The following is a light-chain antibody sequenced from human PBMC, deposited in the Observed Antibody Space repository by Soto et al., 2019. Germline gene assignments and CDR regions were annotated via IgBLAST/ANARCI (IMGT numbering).Light chain of an antibody. CDR3: QRLDTYPC. Sequence: DIQLTQSPSFLSASVGDTVNITCRASRAISNYLAWYQQEPGTPPKLLIYAASTLQSGVPSRFSGSGFATEFTLTITSLQPEDFATYYCQRLDTYPCFGGGTKVEIK. CDR1: RAISNY. CDR2: AAS. V-gene: IGKV1-9*01. J-gene: IGKJ4*01.